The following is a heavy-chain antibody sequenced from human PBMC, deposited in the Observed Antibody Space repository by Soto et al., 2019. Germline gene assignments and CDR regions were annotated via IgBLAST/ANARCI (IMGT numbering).Heavy chain of an antibody. Sequence: QITLKESGPTLVKPTQTLTLTCTFSGFSLSTSGVGVGWIRQPPGKALEWLALIYWDEDKRYSPSLRSRLTISKDTSKNQVVLTMTNMDPVDTATYYCIQSRCGGDCLQSYASHYYYGMDVW. CDR3: IQSRCGGDCLQSYASHYYYGMDV. J-gene: IGHJ6*01. D-gene: IGHD2-21*02. V-gene: IGHV2-5*02. CDR2: IYWDEDK. CDR1: GFSLSTSGVG.